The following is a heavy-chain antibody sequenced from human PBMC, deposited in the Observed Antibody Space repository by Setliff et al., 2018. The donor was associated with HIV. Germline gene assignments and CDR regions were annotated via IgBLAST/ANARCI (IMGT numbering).Heavy chain of an antibody. D-gene: IGHD6-19*01. V-gene: IGHV3-23*01. Sequence: GGSLRLSCAASGFTFSSFAMSWVRQVPGKGLAWVSAISGSGDNTYYADSVKGRFTISRDNSKNTLYLQMSILRPEDTAVYYCARDGAALSSAVNLDYWGQGTLVTVS. CDR3: ARDGAALSSAVNLDY. CDR2: ISGSGDNT. CDR1: GFTFSSFA. J-gene: IGHJ4*02.